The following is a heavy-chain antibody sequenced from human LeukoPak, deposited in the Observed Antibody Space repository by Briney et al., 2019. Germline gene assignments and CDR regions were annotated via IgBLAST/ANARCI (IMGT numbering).Heavy chain of an antibody. V-gene: IGHV3-74*01. CDR1: GFTFSNYW. Sequence: GALRLSCAASGFTFSNYWMHWVRQAPGKGLVWVSRINSAGSSTSYADSVKGRFTISRDNAKNTLYLQMNSLRAEDTAVYYCAVPPPPGFSYGENLFDYWGQGTLVTVSS. CDR2: INSAGSST. D-gene: IGHD5-18*01. J-gene: IGHJ4*02. CDR3: AVPPPPGFSYGENLFDY.